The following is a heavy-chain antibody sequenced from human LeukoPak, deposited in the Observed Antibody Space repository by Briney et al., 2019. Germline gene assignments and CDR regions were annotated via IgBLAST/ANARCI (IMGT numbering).Heavy chain of an antibody. J-gene: IGHJ5*02. CDR3: ARDGQFDP. Sequence: APVKVSCKVSGYTLTELSMHWVRQAPGKGLEWMGGFDPEDGETFYAQKFQGRVTMTRNTSISTAYMELSSLRSEDTAVYYCARDGQFDPWGQGTLVTVSS. CDR2: FDPEDGET. CDR1: GYTLTELS. V-gene: IGHV1-24*01.